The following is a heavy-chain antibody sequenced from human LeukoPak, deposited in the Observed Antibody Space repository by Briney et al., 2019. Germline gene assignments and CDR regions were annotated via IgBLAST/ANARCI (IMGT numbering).Heavy chain of an antibody. Sequence: PSETLSLTCDVSGGSVTSTNWWTWVRQPPGKGLEWIGEVHLDGRTNYNPSLKSRLIMSVDPHENHISLKLTSVTAADTAVYYCAREGGFYRPLDYSGQGTLVTVSS. CDR1: GGSVTSTNW. D-gene: IGHD3-3*01. CDR2: VHLDGRT. J-gene: IGHJ4*02. CDR3: AREGGFYRPLDY. V-gene: IGHV4-4*02.